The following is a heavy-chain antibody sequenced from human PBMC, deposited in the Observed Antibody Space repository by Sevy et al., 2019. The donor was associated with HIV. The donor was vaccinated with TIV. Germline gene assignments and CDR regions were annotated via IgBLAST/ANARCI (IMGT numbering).Heavy chain of an antibody. CDR1: GFTFSTYG. CDR2: IWFDGSNT. CDR3: ARDLEFYDYGDYGPAFMPDY. D-gene: IGHD4-17*01. J-gene: IGHJ4*02. V-gene: IGHV3-33*01. Sequence: GGSLRLSCAASGFTFSTYGMHWVRQAPGKGLEWVAVIWFDGSNTYYADSVKGRFTISRDIAKNTLNLQMNRLRAEDTAVYYCARDLEFYDYGDYGPAFMPDYWGQGTLVTVSS.